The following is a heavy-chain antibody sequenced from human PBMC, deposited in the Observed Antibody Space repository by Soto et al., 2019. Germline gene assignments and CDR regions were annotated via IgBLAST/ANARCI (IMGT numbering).Heavy chain of an antibody. CDR1: GYSFTSYW. CDR3: ARLTVGYCSGGSCYIDD. V-gene: IGHV5-51*01. Sequence: PGESLKISCKGSGYSFTSYWIGWVRQMPGKGLEWMGIIYPGDSDTRYSPSFQGQVTISADKSISTAYLQWSSLKASDTAMYYCARLTVGYCSGGSCYIDDWGQGTLVTVSS. CDR2: IYPGDSDT. D-gene: IGHD2-15*01. J-gene: IGHJ4*02.